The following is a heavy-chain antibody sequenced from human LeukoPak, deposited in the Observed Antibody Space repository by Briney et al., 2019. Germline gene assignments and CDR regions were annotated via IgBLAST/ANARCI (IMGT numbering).Heavy chain of an antibody. CDR1: GYTFTGYY. V-gene: IGHV1-2*02. Sequence: ASVKVSCKSSGYTFTGYYMHWVRQAPGQGRDWMGLTNPNSGGTNYAQKLQGRVTMTRDTSISTAYMEMSRLRSDDTAVYYCARGGGSGSYYNPWDYWGQGTLVTVSS. J-gene: IGHJ4*02. CDR2: TNPNSGGT. CDR3: ARGGGSGSYYNPWDY. D-gene: IGHD3-10*01.